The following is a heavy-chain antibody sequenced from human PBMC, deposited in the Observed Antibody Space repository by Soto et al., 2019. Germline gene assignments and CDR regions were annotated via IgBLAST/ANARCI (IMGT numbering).Heavy chain of an antibody. CDR1: GGSFSGYY. D-gene: IGHD6-19*01. V-gene: IGHV4-34*01. J-gene: IGHJ6*02. CDR2: INHSGST. CDR3: ARPTRQWLGLRYYYGMDV. Sequence: SETLSLTCAVYGGSFSGYYWSWIRQPPGKGLEWIGEINHSGSTNYNPSLKSRVTISVDTSKNQFSLKLSSVTTADTAVYYCARPTRQWLGLRYYYGMDVWGQGTTVTVSS.